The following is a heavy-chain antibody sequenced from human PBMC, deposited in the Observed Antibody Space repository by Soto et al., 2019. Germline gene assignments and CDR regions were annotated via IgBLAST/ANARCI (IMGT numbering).Heavy chain of an antibody. D-gene: IGHD3-10*01. Sequence: GGSLRLSCAASGFTFSSYSMNWVRQAPGKGLEWVSYISSSSSTIYYADSVKGRFTISRDNAKNSLYLQMNSLRAEDTAVYYCQSKAPLLWFGEFVYYFDYWGQGTLVTVSS. J-gene: IGHJ4*02. CDR3: QSKAPLLWFGEFVYYFDY. V-gene: IGHV3-48*01. CDR2: ISSSSSTI. CDR1: GFTFSSYS.